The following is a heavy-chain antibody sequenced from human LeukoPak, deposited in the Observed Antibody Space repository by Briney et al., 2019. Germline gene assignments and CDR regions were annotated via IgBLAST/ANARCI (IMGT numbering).Heavy chain of an antibody. CDR3: AKDLSSGWYGDAFDI. CDR2: ISWNSGGI. V-gene: IGHV3-9*01. Sequence: GGSLRLSCAASGSTFDDYAMHWVRQAPGKGLEWVAGISWNSGGIGYADSVKGRFTISRDTATNSLYLQMNSLRAEDTALYYCAKDLSSGWYGDAFDIWGQGTMVTVSS. J-gene: IGHJ3*02. D-gene: IGHD6-19*01. CDR1: GSTFDDYA.